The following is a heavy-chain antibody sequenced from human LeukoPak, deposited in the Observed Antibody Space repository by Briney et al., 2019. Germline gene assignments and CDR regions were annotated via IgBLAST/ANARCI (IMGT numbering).Heavy chain of an antibody. J-gene: IGHJ3*01. CDR1: GGSIFSYY. D-gene: IGHD3-10*01. V-gene: IGHV4-59*08. CDR3: ARLIPRLCSSGSYTAFEF. CDR2: IYSTGST. Sequence: SETLSLTCSVSGGSIFSYYWSWIRQPPGRGLECIGYIYSTGSTNYNPSLKSRVTISVDTSKNQFSLKLSSVTAADTAVYYCARLIPRLCSSGSYTAFEFWGQGTMVTVSS.